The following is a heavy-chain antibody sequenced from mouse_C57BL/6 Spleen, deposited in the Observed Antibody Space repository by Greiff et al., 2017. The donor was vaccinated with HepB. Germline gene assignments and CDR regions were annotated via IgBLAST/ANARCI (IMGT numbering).Heavy chain of an antibody. Sequence: DVKLQESGPELVKPGASVKMSCKASGYTFTDYNMHWVKQSHGKSLEWIGYINPNNGGTSYNQKFKGKATLTVNKSSSTAYMELRSLTSEDSAVYYCAITAWFAYWGQGTLVTVSA. D-gene: IGHD4-1*01. CDR2: INPNNGGT. V-gene: IGHV1-22*01. CDR3: AITAWFAY. CDR1: GYTFTDYN. J-gene: IGHJ3*01.